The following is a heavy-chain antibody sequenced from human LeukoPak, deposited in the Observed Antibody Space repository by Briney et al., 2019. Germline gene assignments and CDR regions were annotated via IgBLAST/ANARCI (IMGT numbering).Heavy chain of an antibody. CDR2: ISESGYTI. V-gene: IGHV3-11*01. CDR3: AKEEGYYYDSGGYYVEYFQH. Sequence: GGSLRLSCAASGFSFSDYYMSWIRQAPGKGLEWVSYISESGYTIYYADSVKGRFTFSRDNSKNTLYLQMNSLRAEDTAVYYCAKEEGYYYDSGGYYVEYFQHWGQGTLVTVSS. CDR1: GFSFSDYY. D-gene: IGHD3-22*01. J-gene: IGHJ1*01.